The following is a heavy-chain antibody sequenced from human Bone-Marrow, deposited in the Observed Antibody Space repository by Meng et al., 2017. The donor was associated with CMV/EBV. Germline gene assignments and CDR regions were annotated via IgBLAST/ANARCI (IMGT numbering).Heavy chain of an antibody. V-gene: IGHV3-21*04. CDR2: ISSSSSYI. CDR1: GFTFSSYS. J-gene: IGHJ4*02. Sequence: GESLKISCAASGFTFSSYSMNWVRQAPGKGLEWVSSISSSSSYIYYADSVKGRFTISRDNAKNSLYLQMNSLRAEDTAVYYCARGLAHEDGDYLADPPDYWGQGTLVTVSS. D-gene: IGHD4-17*01. CDR3: ARGLAHEDGDYLADPPDY.